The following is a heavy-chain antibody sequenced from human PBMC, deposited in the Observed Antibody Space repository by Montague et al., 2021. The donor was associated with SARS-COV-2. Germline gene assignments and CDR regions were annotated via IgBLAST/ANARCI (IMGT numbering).Heavy chain of an antibody. D-gene: IGHD3-9*01. J-gene: IGHJ3*02. V-gene: IGHV3-21*01. CDR2: ISSSSSYI. Sequence: SLRLSCAASGFTFSSYSMNWVRQAPGKGLEWVSSISSSSSYIYYADSVKGRFTISRDNAKNSLYLQMNSLRAEDTAVYYCARDSNDILTGYYAFDIWGHGTMVTVSS. CDR3: ARDSNDILTGYYAFDI. CDR1: GFTFSSYS.